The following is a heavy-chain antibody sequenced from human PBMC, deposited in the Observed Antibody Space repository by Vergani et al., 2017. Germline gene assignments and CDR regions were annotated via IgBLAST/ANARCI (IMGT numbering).Heavy chain of an antibody. D-gene: IGHD6-13*01. CDR1: GFTFSSYS. J-gene: IGHJ1*01. CDR2: ISSSSCTI. Sequence: EVQLVESGGGLVQPGGSLRLSCAASGFTFSSYSMNWVRQAPGKGLEWVSYISSSSCTIYYADSVKGRFTISRDNAKNSLYLQMNSLRAEDTAVYYCAKVALIAAAGAEYFQHWGQGTLVTVSS. V-gene: IGHV3-48*01. CDR3: AKVALIAAAGAEYFQH.